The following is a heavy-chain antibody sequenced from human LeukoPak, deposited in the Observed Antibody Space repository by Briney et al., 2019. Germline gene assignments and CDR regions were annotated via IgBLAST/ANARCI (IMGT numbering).Heavy chain of an antibody. Sequence: ASVKVSCKASGYTFINYYIHWVRQAPGQGLEWMGCINPNTGSTHYAQRFQGRVTVTRDTSILTAYMDLSGLTFDDRAVYYCARVFVGYHLDVWGQGTTVTVSS. CDR2: INPNTGST. CDR1: GYTFINYY. CDR3: ARVFVGYHLDV. D-gene: IGHD1-26*01. V-gene: IGHV1-2*02. J-gene: IGHJ6*02.